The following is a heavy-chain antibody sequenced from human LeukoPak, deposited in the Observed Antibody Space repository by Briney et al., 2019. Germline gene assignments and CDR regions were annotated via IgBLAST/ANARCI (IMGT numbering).Heavy chain of an antibody. Sequence: GESLKISCKGSGYNFPTSWIAWVRQMPGQGLEWMGIIYPGDSDTRYSPSFQGQVTISADKSISTAYLQWSSLKASDTAMYYCARSYSSHYYFDYWGQGTLVTVSS. CDR2: IYPGDSDT. CDR1: GYNFPTSW. V-gene: IGHV5-51*01. CDR3: ARSYSSHYYFDY. D-gene: IGHD1-26*01. J-gene: IGHJ4*02.